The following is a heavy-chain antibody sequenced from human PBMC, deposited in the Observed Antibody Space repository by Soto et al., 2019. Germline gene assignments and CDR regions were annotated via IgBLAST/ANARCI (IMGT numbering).Heavy chain of an antibody. J-gene: IGHJ6*02. CDR1: GGSISTYS. D-gene: IGHD5-12*01. CDR3: ARVGIGYSGYEAV. Sequence: PSETLSLTCTVSGGSISTYSWSWIRQSPGKGLEWIGYISYSGSTNYNPSLKSRVTISVDTSKNQFSLKLGSVTAADTAVYYCARVGIGYSGYEAVWGPGTTVTVSS. V-gene: IGHV4-59*01. CDR2: ISYSGST.